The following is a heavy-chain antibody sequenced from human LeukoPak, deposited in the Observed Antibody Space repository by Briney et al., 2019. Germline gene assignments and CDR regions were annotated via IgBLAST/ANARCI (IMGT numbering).Heavy chain of an antibody. J-gene: IGHJ4*02. Sequence: GGSLRLSCVVSGITFSGYSMIWVRQAPGKGLEWVANIKQDGRENYYVDSVKGRFTISRDNAKNSLYLQMNSLRVEDTAVYYCAMGGTFFNYWGQGILVTVSS. CDR2: IKQDGREN. V-gene: IGHV3-7*04. CDR1: GITFSGYS. CDR3: AMGGTFFNY.